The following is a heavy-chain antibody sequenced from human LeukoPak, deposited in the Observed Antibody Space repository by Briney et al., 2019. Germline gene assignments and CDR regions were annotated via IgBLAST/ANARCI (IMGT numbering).Heavy chain of an antibody. D-gene: IGHD3-3*01. Sequence: SETLSLTCAVYGGSFSGYYWSWIRQPPGKGLEWIGEINHSGSTNYNPSLKSRVTISVDTSKNQFSLKLSSVTAADTAVYYCARAMGYDFWSGSQYYYYYYGMDVWGQGTTVTVSS. CDR2: INHSGST. CDR3: ARAMGYDFWSGSQYYYYYYGMDV. CDR1: GGSFSGYY. J-gene: IGHJ6*02. V-gene: IGHV4-34*01.